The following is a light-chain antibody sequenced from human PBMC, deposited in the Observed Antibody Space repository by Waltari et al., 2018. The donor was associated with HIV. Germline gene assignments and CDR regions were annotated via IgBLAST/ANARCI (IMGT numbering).Light chain of an antibody. CDR2: EVS. V-gene: IGLV2-14*01. J-gene: IGLJ3*02. CDR1: SSDYNS. CDR3: TSYISSSTPV. Sequence: QSALTQPASVSGSPGQSITISCTGTSSDYNSVPWYQHHPGKAPKVIIYEVSNRPSGVSNRCSGSKSGYTASLTISGLQAEDEADYFCTSYISSSTPVFGGGTKVTVL.